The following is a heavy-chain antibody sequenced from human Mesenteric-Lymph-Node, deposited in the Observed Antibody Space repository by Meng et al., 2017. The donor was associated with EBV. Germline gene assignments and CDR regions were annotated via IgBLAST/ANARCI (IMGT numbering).Heavy chain of an antibody. CDR2: IYYSGST. V-gene: IGHV4-61*08. CDR1: GDSVSNRDYY. J-gene: IGHJ4*02. D-gene: IGHD1-26*01. Sequence: QVQPQQPGARVFEPSETLSLTCTVSGDSVSNRDYYWSWVRQPPGKGLEWIGYIYYSGSTSYNPSLKSRITISLDKSKNDFSLKLSSVTAADTAVYYCARQEVGANFDYWGQGTLVTVSS. CDR3: ARQEVGANFDY.